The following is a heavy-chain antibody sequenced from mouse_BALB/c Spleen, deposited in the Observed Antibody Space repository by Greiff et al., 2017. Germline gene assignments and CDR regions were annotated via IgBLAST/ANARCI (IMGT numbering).Heavy chain of an antibody. J-gene: IGHJ1*01. CDR3: AREGGYDGYWYFDV. Sequence: QVQLQQSGAELVRPGTSVKVSCKASGYAFTNYLIEWVKQRPGQGLEWIGVINPGSGGTNYNEKFKGKATLTADKSSSTAYMQLSSLTSDDSAVYFCAREGGYDGYWYFDVWGAGTTVTVSS. V-gene: IGHV1-54*01. D-gene: IGHD2-2*01. CDR2: INPGSGGT. CDR1: GYAFTNYL.